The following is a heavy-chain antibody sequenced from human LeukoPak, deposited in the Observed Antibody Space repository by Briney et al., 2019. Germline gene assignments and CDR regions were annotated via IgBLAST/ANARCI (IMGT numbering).Heavy chain of an antibody. CDR3: ARVKDRFSGSYYVGSGFDI. CDR1: GYTFNTYG. Sequence: ASVKVSCKASGYTFNTYGITWVRQAPGQGLEWMGWISGYNGKTDYAQKLQGRVTMTTDTSSSTAYMELGSLRSDDTAVYYCARVKDRFSGSYYVGSGFDIWGQGTTVTVSS. CDR2: ISGYNGKT. D-gene: IGHD1-26*01. V-gene: IGHV1-18*01. J-gene: IGHJ3*02.